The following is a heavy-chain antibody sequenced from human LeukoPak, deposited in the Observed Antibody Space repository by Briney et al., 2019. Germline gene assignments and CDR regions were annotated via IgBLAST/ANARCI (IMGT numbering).Heavy chain of an antibody. Sequence: SETLSLTCTVSGGSISSYYWSWIRQPPGKGLEWIGYIYYSGSTNYNPSLKSRVTISVDTSKNQFSLKLSSVTAADTAVYYCAREVVVAATYDYWGQGTLVTVSS. CDR3: AREVVVAATYDY. D-gene: IGHD2-15*01. CDR1: GGSISSYY. V-gene: IGHV4-59*01. CDR2: IYYSGST. J-gene: IGHJ4*02.